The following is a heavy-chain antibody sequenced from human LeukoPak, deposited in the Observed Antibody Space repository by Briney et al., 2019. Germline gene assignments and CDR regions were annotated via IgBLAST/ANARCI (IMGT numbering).Heavy chain of an antibody. CDR3: ARDRGEGRERPFDY. CDR2: TYNSGST. J-gene: IGHJ4*02. D-gene: IGHD1-26*01. Sequence: SETLSITCTVSGASVNTDYWSWIRQPPGKGLEWIGYTYNSGSTNYNPSLKSRVTISVDTSKNHFSLRLTSVTAADTAMYYCARDRGEGRERPFDYWGRGTLVSVSS. CDR1: GASVNTDY. V-gene: IGHV4-59*02.